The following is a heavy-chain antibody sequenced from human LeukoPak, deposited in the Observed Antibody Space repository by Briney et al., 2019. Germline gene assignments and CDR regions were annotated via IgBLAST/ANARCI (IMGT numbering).Heavy chain of an antibody. D-gene: IGHD3-3*01. J-gene: IGHJ6*03. Sequence: GGSLRLSCAASGFTFSSYAMHWVRQAPGKGLEYVSAISSNGGSTYYANSVKGRFTISRDNSKNTLYLQMGSLRAEDMAVYYCASAPRLNYDFWSAPVSMVMDVWGKGTTVTVSS. CDR2: ISSNGGST. CDR3: ASAPRLNYDFWSAPVSMVMDV. CDR1: GFTFSSYA. V-gene: IGHV3-64*01.